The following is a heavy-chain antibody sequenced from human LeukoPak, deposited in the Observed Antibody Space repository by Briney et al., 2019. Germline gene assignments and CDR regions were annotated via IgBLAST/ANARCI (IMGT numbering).Heavy chain of an antibody. Sequence: PGGSLRLSCAASGFTVSSNYMSWVRQAPGKGLEWVSVIYSGGSTYYADSVKGRFTISRDNSKNTLYLQMNSLRAEDTAVYYCARATPYSDYFDYWGQGTLVTVSS. CDR3: ARATPYSDYFDY. CDR1: GFTVSSNY. J-gene: IGHJ4*02. D-gene: IGHD4-11*01. CDR2: IYSGGST. V-gene: IGHV3-66*02.